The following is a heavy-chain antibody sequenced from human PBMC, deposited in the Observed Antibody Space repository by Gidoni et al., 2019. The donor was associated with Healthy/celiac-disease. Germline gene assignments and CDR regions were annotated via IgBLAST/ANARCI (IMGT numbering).Heavy chain of an antibody. CDR2: MRSKANSYAT. D-gene: IGHD6-13*01. CDR1: GFPFSGSA. V-gene: IGHV3-73*02. J-gene: IGHJ4*02. Sequence: ELQLVEAGGCLVMPGGYLKLSCAASGFPFSGSAMHWVRQASGKGLEWVGRMRSKANSYATGYAASVKGRFTISKDDSKHAAYLQMNSLKTEDTAVYYCTRPGSSSEPHDYWGQGTLVTVSS. CDR3: TRPGSSSEPHDY.